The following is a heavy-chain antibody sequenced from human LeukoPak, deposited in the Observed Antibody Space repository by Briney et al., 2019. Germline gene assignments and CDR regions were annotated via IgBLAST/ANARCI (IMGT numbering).Heavy chain of an antibody. D-gene: IGHD2-2*01. CDR1: GFTFNGYW. Sequence: PGGSLRLSCAASGFTFNGYWMSWVRQAPGKGLEWVANIWKDGSEKNYVDSVRGRFTISRDNAKSSLYLQMNSLRVEDTAVYYCTKGSTSFTFDVGGQGTLVTVSS. CDR3: TKGSTSFTFDV. J-gene: IGHJ4*02. V-gene: IGHV3-7*01. CDR2: IWKDGSEK.